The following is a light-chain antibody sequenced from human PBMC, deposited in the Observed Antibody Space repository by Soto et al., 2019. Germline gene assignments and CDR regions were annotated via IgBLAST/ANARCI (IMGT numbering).Light chain of an antibody. CDR3: HQYGSSLGT. CDR2: GAS. V-gene: IGKV3-20*01. J-gene: IGKJ1*01. Sequence: EIVLTQSPGTLSLSPGERAILSCRASQSVSSSYLAWYQQKPGQAPRLLIYGASSRATGIPDRFSGSGSGTDFTLTISRLEPEDFAVYYCHQYGSSLGTFGQGTNVEIK. CDR1: QSVSSSY.